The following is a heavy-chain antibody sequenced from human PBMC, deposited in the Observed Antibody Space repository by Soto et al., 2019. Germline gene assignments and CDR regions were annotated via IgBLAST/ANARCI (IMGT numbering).Heavy chain of an antibody. CDR2: ISSSSSYI. CDR3: ARGGGNDAFDI. Sequence: GSLRLSCAASGFTFSSYSMNWVRQAPGKGPEWVSSISSSSSYIYYADSVKGRFTISRDNAKNSLYLQMNSLRAEDTAVYYCARGGGNDAFDIWGQGTMVTVSS. J-gene: IGHJ3*02. CDR1: GFTFSSYS. D-gene: IGHD2-15*01. V-gene: IGHV3-21*01.